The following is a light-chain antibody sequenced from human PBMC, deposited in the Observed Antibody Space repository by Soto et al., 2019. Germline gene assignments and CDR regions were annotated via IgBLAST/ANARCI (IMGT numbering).Light chain of an antibody. Sequence: DIQVTQSPSSLSASVGDRVTITCRASQSISIYLNWYQQKPGKAPKLLIYAASSLYGGVPSRFSGSGSGTDFALTITSLQAEDFATYYCQQLRMYPSTFGGGTKVDI. CDR3: QQLRMYPST. J-gene: IGKJ4*01. CDR2: AAS. V-gene: IGKV1-39*01. CDR1: QSISIY.